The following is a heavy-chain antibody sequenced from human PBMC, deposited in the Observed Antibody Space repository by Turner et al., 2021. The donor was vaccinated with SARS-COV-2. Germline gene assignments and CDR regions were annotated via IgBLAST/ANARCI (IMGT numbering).Heavy chain of an antibody. CDR1: GASIGRSRTY. V-gene: IGHV4-39*01. CDR2: INYSGRT. J-gene: IGHJ5*02. CDR3: ARHDSRITNIIVVPRNWFDP. Sequence: QLQLQESGPGLVKASETLSLTCTVSGASIGRSRTYWGWIRQPPGKGLEWIGSINYSGRTYYKSSLKSRVTISVDTSKNQISLKLSTVTAADTAKYYCARHDSRITNIIVVPRNWFDPWGQGTLVTVSS. D-gene: IGHD3-22*01.